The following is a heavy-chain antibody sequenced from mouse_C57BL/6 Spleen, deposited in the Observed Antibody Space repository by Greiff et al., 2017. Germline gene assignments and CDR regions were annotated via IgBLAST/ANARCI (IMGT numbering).Heavy chain of an antibody. V-gene: IGHV14-3*01. D-gene: IGHD2-4*01. CDR2: IDPANGNT. CDR3: AGDYGKAKDY. CDR1: GFNIKNTY. Sequence: EVQLQESVAELVRPGASVKLSCTASGFNIKNTYMHWVKQRPEQGLEWIGRIDPANGNTNYAPKFQGKATITADTSSNTAYLQLSSLTSEDTAMYCGAGDYGKAKDYWGQGTSVTVSS. J-gene: IGHJ4*01.